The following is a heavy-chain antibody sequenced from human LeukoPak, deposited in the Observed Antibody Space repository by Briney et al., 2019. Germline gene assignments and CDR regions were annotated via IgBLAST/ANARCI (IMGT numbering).Heavy chain of an antibody. CDR2: ISAYNGNT. D-gene: IGHD1-26*01. CDR1: GYTFTSYD. Sequence: ASVKVSCKASGYTFTSYDINWVRQATGQGLEWMGWISAYNGNTNYAQKLQGRVTMTTDTSTSTAYMELRSLRSDDTAVYYCASHSGRGAFDIWAKGQWSPSLQ. V-gene: IGHV1-18*01. J-gene: IGHJ3*02. CDR3: ASHSGRGAFDI.